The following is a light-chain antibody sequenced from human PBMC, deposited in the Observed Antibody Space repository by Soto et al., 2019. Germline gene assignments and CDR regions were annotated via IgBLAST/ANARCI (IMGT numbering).Light chain of an antibody. CDR2: EVS. CDR1: SSDVGGYNY. V-gene: IGLV2-14*01. Sequence: QSALTRRASVSGSPGQSITISCTGTSSDVGGYNYGSWYQQHPGKAPKLIIYEVSNRPSGVSNRFSGSKSGNTASLTISGLQAEDDADYYCNSYTSKSTGVFGNGTKVTVL. J-gene: IGLJ1*01. CDR3: NSYTSKSTGV.